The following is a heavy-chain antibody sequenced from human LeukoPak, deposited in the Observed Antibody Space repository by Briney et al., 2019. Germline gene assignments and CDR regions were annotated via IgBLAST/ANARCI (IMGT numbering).Heavy chain of an antibody. CDR2: IYYSGST. V-gene: IGHV4-59*08. CDR3: ARLVGFGPGSRSGWYYFDY. D-gene: IGHD6-19*01. CDR1: GGSISSYY. Sequence: PSETLSLTCTVSGGSISSYYWSWIRQPPGKGLEWIGYIYYSGSTNYNPSLKSRVTISVDTSKNQFSLKLSSVTAADTAVYYCARLVGFGPGSRSGWYYFDYWGQGTLVTVSS. J-gene: IGHJ4*02.